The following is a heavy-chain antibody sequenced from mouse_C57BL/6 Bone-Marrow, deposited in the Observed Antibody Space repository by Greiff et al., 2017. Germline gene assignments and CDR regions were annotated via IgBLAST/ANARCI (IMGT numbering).Heavy chain of an antibody. D-gene: IGHD1-1*01. J-gene: IGHJ4*01. CDR3: ARSYGFYAMDY. CDR1: GFTFTDYY. V-gene: IGHV7-3*01. CDR2: IRNKANGYTN. Sequence: EVHLVESGGGLVQPGGSLSLSCAASGFTFTDYYMSWVRQPPGQALEWLGFIRNKANGYTNEYRASVKGRFTISRDNSQSILYLQMNALRSEDSATYYCARSYGFYAMDYWGQGTSVTVSS.